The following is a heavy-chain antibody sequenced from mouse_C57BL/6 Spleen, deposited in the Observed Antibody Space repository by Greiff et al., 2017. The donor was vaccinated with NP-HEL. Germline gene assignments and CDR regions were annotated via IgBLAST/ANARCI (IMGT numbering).Heavy chain of an antibody. CDR1: GFTFSDYY. D-gene: IGHD2-5*01. CDR2: INYDGSST. Sequence: EVMLVESEGGLVQPGSSMKLSCTASGFTFSDYYMAWVRQVPEKGLEWVANINYDGSSTYYLDSLKSRFIISRDNAKNILYLQMSSLKSEDTATYYCARRGSNYLYYFDYWGQGTTLTVSS. CDR3: ARRGSNYLYYFDY. J-gene: IGHJ2*01. V-gene: IGHV5-16*02.